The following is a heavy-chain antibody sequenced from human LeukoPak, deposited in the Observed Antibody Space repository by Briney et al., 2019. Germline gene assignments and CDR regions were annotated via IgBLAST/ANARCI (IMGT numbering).Heavy chain of an antibody. CDR2: IYPDDSDT. CDR3: ARPVGYCSSTNCYYYYYYMDV. CDR1: GYTFTSYW. D-gene: IGHD2-2*01. J-gene: IGHJ6*03. Sequence: GESLQISCKGSGYTFTSYWIAWVRQMPGKGLEWMGIIYPDDSDTRYSPSFQGQVTISADKSISTAYLQWSSLKASDTAMHYCARPVGYCSSTNCYYYYYYMDVWGKGSTVTVSS. V-gene: IGHV5-51*01.